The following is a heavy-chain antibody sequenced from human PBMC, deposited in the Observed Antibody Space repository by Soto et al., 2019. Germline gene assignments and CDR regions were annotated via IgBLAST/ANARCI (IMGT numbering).Heavy chain of an antibody. V-gene: IGHV4-30-2*06. CDR1: GASISYGGFS. J-gene: IGHJ5*02. CDR2: ISHLENT. D-gene: IGHD2-8*01. CDR3: ARGGVKNLAKVFDP. Sequence: SETLSLTCTVSGASISYGGFSWSWIRQSPGKGLEWIGYISHLENTYLHPSFKSRLTMSIDRTRNQFSLKLSSVTAADTAVYYCARGGVKNLAKVFDPWGQGTLVTVSS.